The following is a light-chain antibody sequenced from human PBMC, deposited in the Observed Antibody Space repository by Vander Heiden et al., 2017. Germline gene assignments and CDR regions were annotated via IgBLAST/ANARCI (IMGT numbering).Light chain of an antibody. V-gene: IGKV3-11*01. CDR2: DAS. CDR3: QQRSNWPPLT. J-gene: IGKJ4*01. CDR1: QSVSSY. Sequence: EMWLPQSQPTLLLSPGERATLSCRASQSVSSYLAWYQQKPGQAPRLLIYDASNRATGIPARFSGSGSGTDFTLTISSLEPEDFAVYYCQQRSNWPPLTFGGGTKVEIK.